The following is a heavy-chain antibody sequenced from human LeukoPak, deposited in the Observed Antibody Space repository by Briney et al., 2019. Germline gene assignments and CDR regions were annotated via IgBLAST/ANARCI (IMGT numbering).Heavy chain of an antibody. D-gene: IGHD3-9*01. J-gene: IGHJ4*02. Sequence: PSETLSLTCTVSGGSISSSSYYWGWIRQPPGKGLEWIGSIYYSGSTYYNPSLKSRVTISVDTSKNQFSLKLSSVTAADTAVYYCASAAPYYDILTGYYPRGFDYWGQGTLVTVSS. V-gene: IGHV4-39*01. CDR2: IYYSGST. CDR1: GGSISSSSYY. CDR3: ASAAPYYDILTGYYPRGFDY.